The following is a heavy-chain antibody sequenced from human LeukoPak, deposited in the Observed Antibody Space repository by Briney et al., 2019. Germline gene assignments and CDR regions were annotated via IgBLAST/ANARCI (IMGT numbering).Heavy chain of an antibody. CDR2: ISAYNGNT. CDR3: ARDSWVGDEYSSGWSRSYFDY. V-gene: IGHV1-18*01. CDR1: GYTFTSYG. J-gene: IGHJ4*02. Sequence: ASVKVSCKASGYTFTSYGISWVRQAPGQGLEWMGWISAYNGNTNYAQKLQGRVTMTTDTSTSTAYMELRSLRSDDTAVYYCARDSWVGDEYSSGWSRSYFDYWGQGILVTVSS. D-gene: IGHD6-19*01.